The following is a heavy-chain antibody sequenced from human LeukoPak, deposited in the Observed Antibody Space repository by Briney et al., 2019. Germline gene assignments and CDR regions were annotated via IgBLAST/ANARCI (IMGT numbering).Heavy chain of an antibody. D-gene: IGHD3-22*01. CDR2: ISAYNGNT. Sequence: ALVKVSCKASGYTFTSYGISWVRQAHGQGLEWMGWISAYNGNTNYAQKLQGRVTMTTDTSTSTAYMELRSLRSDDTAVYYCARAIVVVIYDAFDIWGQGTMVTVSS. CDR1: GYTFTSYG. CDR3: ARAIVVVIYDAFDI. J-gene: IGHJ3*02. V-gene: IGHV1-18*01.